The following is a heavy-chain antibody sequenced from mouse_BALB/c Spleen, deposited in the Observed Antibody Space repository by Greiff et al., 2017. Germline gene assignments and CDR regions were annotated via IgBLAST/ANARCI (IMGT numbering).Heavy chain of an antibody. V-gene: IGHV1-14*01. J-gene: IGHJ4*01. CDR1: GYTFTSYV. Sequence: EVQLQQSGPELVKPGASVKMSCKASGYTFTSYVMHWVKQKPGQGLEWIGYINPYNDGTKYNEKFKGKATLTSDKSSSTAYMELSSLTSEDSAVYYCARGDDYDEGYAMDYWGQGTSVTVSS. CDR2: INPYNDGT. CDR3: ARGDDYDEGYAMDY. D-gene: IGHD2-4*01.